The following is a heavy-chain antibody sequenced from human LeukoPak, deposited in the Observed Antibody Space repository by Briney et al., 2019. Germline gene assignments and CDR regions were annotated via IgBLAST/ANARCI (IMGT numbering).Heavy chain of an antibody. J-gene: IGHJ4*02. D-gene: IGHD1-1*01. CDR3: AKALTTLTYEGY. CDR1: GFTFSSYT. Sequence: GGSLRLSCAASGFTFSSYTMHWIRQAPGEGLEWVSSISGSNSYIFYADSVKGRFTVSRDNAKDSLYLQMNSLRAEDTAVYYCAKALTTLTYEGYWGQGTLVTVSS. CDR2: ISGSNSYI. V-gene: IGHV3-21*01.